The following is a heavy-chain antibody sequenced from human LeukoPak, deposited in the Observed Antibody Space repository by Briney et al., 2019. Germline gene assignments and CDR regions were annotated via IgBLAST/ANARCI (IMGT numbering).Heavy chain of an antibody. J-gene: IGHJ2*01. D-gene: IGHD2/OR15-2a*01. CDR1: GGTFSSYA. CDR2: IIPIFGTA. CDR3: ARGESGAPNWYFDP. Sequence: ASVKVSCKASGGTFSSYAISWVRQAPGQGLEWMGGIIPIFGTANYAQKFQGRVTITADESTSTAYMELSSLRSEDTAVYYCARGESGAPNWYFDPWGRGTLVTVSS. V-gene: IGHV1-69*13.